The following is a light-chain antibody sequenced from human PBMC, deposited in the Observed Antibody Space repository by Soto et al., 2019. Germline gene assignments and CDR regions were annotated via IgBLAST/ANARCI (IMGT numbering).Light chain of an antibody. CDR1: QSVGSY. Sequence: DIQMTQSPSSLSASVGDRVIITCRASQSVGSYLSWYQQKQGKAPKLLINVASTLQSGVPSRFSGSGSGTDFTLAISSLQPEDFATYYCQQSSSTPQTFGGGTKVDIK. CDR3: QQSSSTPQT. V-gene: IGKV1-39*01. J-gene: IGKJ4*01. CDR2: VAS.